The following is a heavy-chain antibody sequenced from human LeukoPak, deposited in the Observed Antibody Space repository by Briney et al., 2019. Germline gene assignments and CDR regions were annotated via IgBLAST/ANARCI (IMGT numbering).Heavy chain of an antibody. D-gene: IGHD6-13*01. V-gene: IGHV1-69*01. CDR2: FMPFFGTA. CDR3: ARERQGIAAALYY. J-gene: IGHJ4*02. Sequence: ASVKVCCKASGGTFSSYATSWGREAPGQGLEWMGGFMPFFGTANYAKKFQGRVTITADESTSTAYMELSSLRSEDTAVYYCARERQGIAAALYYWGQGTLVTVSS. CDR1: GGTFSSYA.